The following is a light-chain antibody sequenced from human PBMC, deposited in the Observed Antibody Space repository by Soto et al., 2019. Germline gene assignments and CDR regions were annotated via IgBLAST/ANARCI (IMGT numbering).Light chain of an antibody. V-gene: IGLV2-14*03. CDR3: SSYTSSSTRV. Sequence: QSALTQPASVSGSPGQSITISCTGTSSDVGGYKYVSWYQQHPGKAPKLMIYDIRNRPSGVSNRFSGSKSGNTASLTSSGLPAEDEADYYCSSYTSSSTRVFGTGTKLTVL. CDR1: SSDVGGYKY. J-gene: IGLJ1*01. CDR2: DIR.